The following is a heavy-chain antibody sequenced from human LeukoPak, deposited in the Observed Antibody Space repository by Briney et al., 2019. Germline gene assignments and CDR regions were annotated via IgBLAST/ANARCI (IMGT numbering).Heavy chain of an antibody. CDR1: GGSFSGYY. D-gene: IGHD6-19*01. J-gene: IGHJ4*02. Sequence: SETLSLTCAVYGGSFSGYYWSWIRQPPGKGLEWIGEINHSGSTNYNPSLKSRVTISVDTSKNQFSLKLSSVTAADTAVYYCARPLRVQWLAGFDYWGQGTLVTVSS. CDR3: ARPLRVQWLAGFDY. CDR2: INHSGST. V-gene: IGHV4-34*01.